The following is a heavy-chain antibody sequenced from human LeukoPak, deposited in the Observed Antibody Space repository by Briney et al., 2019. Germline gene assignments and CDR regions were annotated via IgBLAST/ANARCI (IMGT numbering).Heavy chain of an antibody. Sequence: GGSLRLSCAASGFTFSTYSMNWVRQAPGKGLEWVSSISTSSSYIYYADSVKGRFTISRDNAKNSLYLQMNSLRAEDTAVYYCARDREYYYDSSLGAFDIWGQGTMVTVSS. D-gene: IGHD3-22*01. V-gene: IGHV3-21*01. CDR1: GFTFSTYS. CDR3: ARDREYYYDSSLGAFDI. CDR2: ISTSSSYI. J-gene: IGHJ3*02.